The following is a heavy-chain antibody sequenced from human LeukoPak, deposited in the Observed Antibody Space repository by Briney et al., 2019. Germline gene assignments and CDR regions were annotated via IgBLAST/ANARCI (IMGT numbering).Heavy chain of an antibody. CDR2: ISGSGDST. Sequence: PGGSLRLSCAASRFTFSSYALTWVRQAPGKGLEWVSGISGSGDSTYYADSVKGRFTISGDNSKNTLYLQMNSLRAEDTAVYYCARGRYCTSTTCYIDQWGQGTIVTVSS. CDR3: ARGRYCTSTTCYIDQ. V-gene: IGHV3-23*01. CDR1: RFTFSSYA. J-gene: IGHJ5*02. D-gene: IGHD2-2*02.